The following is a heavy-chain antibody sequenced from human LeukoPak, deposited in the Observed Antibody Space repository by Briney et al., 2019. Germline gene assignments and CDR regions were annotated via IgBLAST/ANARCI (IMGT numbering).Heavy chain of an antibody. Sequence: GGSLRLSCAASGFTVSSNYMSWVRQAPGKGLEWVSAISGSGGSTYYADSVKGRFTISRDNSKNTLYLQMNSLRAEDTAVYYCAKGPDSGSYYFDYWGQGTLVTVSS. CDR2: ISGSGGST. V-gene: IGHV3-23*01. CDR3: AKGPDSGSYYFDY. CDR1: GFTVSSNY. D-gene: IGHD1-26*01. J-gene: IGHJ4*02.